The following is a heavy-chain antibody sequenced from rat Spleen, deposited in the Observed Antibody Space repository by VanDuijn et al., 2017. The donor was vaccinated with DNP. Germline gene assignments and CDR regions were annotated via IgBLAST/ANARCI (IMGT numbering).Heavy chain of an antibody. J-gene: IGHJ2*01. CDR2: MWSGGST. CDR1: GFSLTNYD. D-gene: IGHD3-8*01. V-gene: IGHV2-32*01. CDR3: TRVPY. Sequence: QEQLKESGPGLVQPSQSLSLTCTVAGFSLTNYDVHWVRQPPGKGLEWMGVMWSGGSTAYNSALKSRLSISRDTSKSQVFLKMNSLQTKDTAIYYCTRVPYWGQGVMVTVSS.